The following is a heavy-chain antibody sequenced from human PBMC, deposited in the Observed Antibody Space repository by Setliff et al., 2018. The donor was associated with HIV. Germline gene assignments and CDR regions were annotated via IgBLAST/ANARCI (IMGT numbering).Heavy chain of an antibody. Sequence: SETLSLTCTVSGGSISDTYYTWIRQTPGKGLEWIGCIYYTGTTKYNPSLKSRVTISIDTSKNQFSLKLTSVTAADTAVYYCAREWLQHTGDDAFDVWGQGTMVTVSS. CDR3: AREWLQHTGDDAFDV. D-gene: IGHD5-12*01. V-gene: IGHV4-59*01. CDR1: GGSISDTY. J-gene: IGHJ3*01. CDR2: IYYTGTT.